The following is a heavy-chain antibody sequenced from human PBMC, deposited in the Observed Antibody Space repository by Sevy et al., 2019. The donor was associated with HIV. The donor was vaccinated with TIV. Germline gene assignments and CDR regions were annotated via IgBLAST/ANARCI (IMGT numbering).Heavy chain of an antibody. CDR1: GFTFSNYG. CDR2: ISYDGSNE. CDR3: AKDPAYSTQWQRNFFDP. D-gene: IGHD6-13*01. V-gene: IGHV3-30*18. Sequence: GGSLRLSCTASGFTFSNYGMHWVRQAPGRGLEWVAVISYDGSNEYLRDSVRGRFTISRDNSKNTLFMQMNSLRPEDTAVYYCAKDPAYSTQWQRNFFDPWGQGTLVTVS. J-gene: IGHJ5*02.